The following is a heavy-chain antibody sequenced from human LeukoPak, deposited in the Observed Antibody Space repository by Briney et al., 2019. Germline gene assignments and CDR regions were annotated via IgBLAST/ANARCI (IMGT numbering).Heavy chain of an antibody. CDR2: ISSSSSYI. J-gene: IGHJ4*02. V-gene: IGHV3-21*01. Sequence: GGSLRLSCAASGFTFSSYSMNWVRQAPGKGLEWVSSISSSSSYIYYADSVKGRFTISRDNAKNSLYLQMNSLRAEDTAVYYCASTRGYSYGLFDYWGQGTLLTVSS. CDR3: ASTRGYSYGLFDY. D-gene: IGHD5-18*01. CDR1: GFTFSSYS.